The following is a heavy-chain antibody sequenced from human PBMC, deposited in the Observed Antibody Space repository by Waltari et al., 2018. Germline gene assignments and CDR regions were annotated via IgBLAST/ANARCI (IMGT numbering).Heavy chain of an antibody. CDR3: AREEVGRSFDY. J-gene: IGHJ4*02. Sequence: QVQLQESGPGLVKPSETLSLTCTVSGGSIRSYYWSWIRQSPGKGLEWIGYIYYSGTTNHNPALKSRVTISVDTSKNQFSLKLRSLTAADTAVYYCAREEVGRSFDYWGQGILVTVSS. CDR2: IYYSGTT. CDR1: GGSIRSYY. V-gene: IGHV4-59*01. D-gene: IGHD2-2*01.